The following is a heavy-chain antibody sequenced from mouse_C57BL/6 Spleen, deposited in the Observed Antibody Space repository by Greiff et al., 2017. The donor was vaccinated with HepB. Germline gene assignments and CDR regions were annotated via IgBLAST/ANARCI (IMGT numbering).Heavy chain of an antibody. CDR3: ARGSSYASDYFDY. CDR1: GYTFTSYW. D-gene: IGHD1-1*01. CDR2: IYPNSGST. J-gene: IGHJ2*01. Sequence: VQLQQPGAELVKPGASVKLSCKASGYTFTSYWMHWVKQRPGQGLEWIGMIYPNSGSTNYNEKFKSKATLTVDKSSSTAYMQLSSLTSEDSAVYYCARGSSYASDYFDYWGQGTTLTVSS. V-gene: IGHV1-64*01.